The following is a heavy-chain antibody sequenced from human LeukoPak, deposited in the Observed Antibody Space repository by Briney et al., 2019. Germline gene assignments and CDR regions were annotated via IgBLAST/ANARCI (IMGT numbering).Heavy chain of an antibody. CDR3: AREEDSYWYFDL. J-gene: IGHJ2*01. CDR1: GFTFDDYA. Sequence: PGRSLRLSCAASGFTFDDYAMHWVRQAPGKGLEWVSGISWNSGSIGYADSVKGRFTISRDNAKNTLYLQMNSLRAEDTAVYYCAREEDSYWYFDLWGRGTLVTVSS. CDR2: ISWNSGSI. V-gene: IGHV3-9*01.